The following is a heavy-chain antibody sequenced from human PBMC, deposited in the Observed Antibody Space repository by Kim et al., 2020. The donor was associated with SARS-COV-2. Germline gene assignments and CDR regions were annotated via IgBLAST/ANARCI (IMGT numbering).Heavy chain of an antibody. Sequence: STNCNPSLKMRVTISVDTSKNQFSLKLSSVTAADTAVYYCARGEEMGLGYWGQGTLVTVSS. V-gene: IGHV4-34*01. D-gene: IGHD3-16*01. CDR2: ST. CDR3: ARGEEMGLGY. J-gene: IGHJ4*02.